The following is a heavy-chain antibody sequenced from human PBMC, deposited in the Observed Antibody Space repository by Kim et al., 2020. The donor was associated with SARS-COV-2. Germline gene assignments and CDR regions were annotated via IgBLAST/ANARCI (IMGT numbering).Heavy chain of an antibody. J-gene: IGHJ4*02. V-gene: IGHV3-23*01. D-gene: IGHD3-10*01. CDR1: GFNFGIYT. CDR2: ISGSGETT. Sequence: GGSLRLSCAASGFNFGIYTMSWVRQTPGQGLEWVSDISGSGETTLFADSVKGRFTISRDNSKNTLFLQMNSLGPEDTAIYYCATKIRGLYFDYWGQGTLV. CDR3: ATKIRGLYFDY.